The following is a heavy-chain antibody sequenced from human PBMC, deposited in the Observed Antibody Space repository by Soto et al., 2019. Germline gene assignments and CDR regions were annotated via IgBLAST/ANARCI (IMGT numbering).Heavy chain of an antibody. Sequence: EVQLVESGGGLVKPGGSLRLSCAASGFTFSNAWMSWVRQAPGKGLEWVGRIKSKTDGGTTDYAAPVKGRFTISRDDSKNTLYLQMNSLKTEDTAVYYCTTDLGAFYDSSGYYYVEAFDIWGQGTMVTVSS. J-gene: IGHJ3*02. V-gene: IGHV3-15*01. D-gene: IGHD3-22*01. CDR3: TTDLGAFYDSSGYYYVEAFDI. CDR1: GFTFSNAW. CDR2: IKSKTDGGTT.